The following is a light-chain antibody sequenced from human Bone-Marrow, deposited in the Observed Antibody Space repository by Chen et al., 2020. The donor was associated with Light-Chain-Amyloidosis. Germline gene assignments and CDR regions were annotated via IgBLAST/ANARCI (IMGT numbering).Light chain of an antibody. Sequence: QSALTQPASVSGSPGQSITISCTGTSSDVGGDNHVSWYQQHPDKAPKLRIYAVTTLPSWVPYRFSASRTDNTPSLTISQLQTEDEADCGCRARAVTDALVFGSGTRVTVL. CDR3: RARAVTDALV. V-gene: IGLV2-14*01. CDR2: AVT. J-gene: IGLJ1*01. CDR1: SSDVGGDNH.